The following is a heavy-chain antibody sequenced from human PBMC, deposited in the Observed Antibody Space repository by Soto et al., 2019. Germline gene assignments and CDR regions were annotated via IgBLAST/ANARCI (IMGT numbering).Heavy chain of an antibody. CDR2: ISAYNGNT. CDR1: GYTFTSYG. D-gene: IGHD3-9*01. V-gene: IGHV1-18*01. CDR3: ARDLVKEMATISGY. J-gene: IGHJ4*02. Sequence: ASVKVSCKASGYTFTSYGISWVRQAPGQGLEWMGWISAYNGNTNYAQKLQGRVTMTTDTSTSTAYMELRSLRADDTAVYYCARDLVKEMATISGYWGQGTLVTVSS.